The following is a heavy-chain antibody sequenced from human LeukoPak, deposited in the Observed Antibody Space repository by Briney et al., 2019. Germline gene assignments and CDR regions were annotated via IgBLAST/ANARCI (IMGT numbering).Heavy chain of an antibody. Sequence: ASVKVSCKASGYTFTSYYMHWVRQAPGKGLEWMGGFDPEDGETIYAQKFQGRVTMTEDTSTDTAYMELSSLRSEDTAVYYCATQGNKQPKNYGMDVWGQGTTVTVSS. D-gene: IGHD2/OR15-2a*01. V-gene: IGHV1-24*01. CDR2: FDPEDGET. J-gene: IGHJ6*02. CDR3: ATQGNKQPKNYGMDV. CDR1: GYTFTSYY.